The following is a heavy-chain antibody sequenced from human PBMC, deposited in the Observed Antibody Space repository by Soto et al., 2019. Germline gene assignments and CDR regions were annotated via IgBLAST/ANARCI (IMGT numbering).Heavy chain of an antibody. CDR2: IDYSGST. CDR1: RASISSSAYY. Sequence: SGAPTRNCNFSRASISSSAYYWPWIREPTEKALKWIGYIDYSGSTYYNPSLKSRVTISVETSKNQLSLTLTSMTAADTAVYFCATELTGYSYGPGEVYWGQGTLVTVSS. V-gene: IGHV4-30-4*01. CDR3: ATELTGYSYGPGEVY. J-gene: IGHJ4*02. D-gene: IGHD5-18*01.